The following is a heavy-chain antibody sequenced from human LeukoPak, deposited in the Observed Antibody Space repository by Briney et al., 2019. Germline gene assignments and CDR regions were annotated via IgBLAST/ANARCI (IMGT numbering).Heavy chain of an antibody. J-gene: IGHJ4*02. CDR2: IKQDGSEK. D-gene: IGHD3-22*01. CDR1: GFTFSSYW. V-gene: IGHV3-7*01. CDR3: ATLGFSSGYYYYFDH. Sequence: GGSLRLSCAASGFTFSSYWMSWVRQAPGKGLEWVANIKQDGSEKYYVDSVKGRFTISRDNAKNSLYLQMNSLRAEDTAVYYCATLGFSSGYYYYFDHWGQGTLVTVSS.